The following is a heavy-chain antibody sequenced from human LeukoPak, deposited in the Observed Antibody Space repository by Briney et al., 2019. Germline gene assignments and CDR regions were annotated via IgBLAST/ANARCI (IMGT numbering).Heavy chain of an antibody. J-gene: IGHJ6*02. CDR1: GFTFSSYW. Sequence: GGSLRLSCAASGFTFSSYWMHWVRQAPGKGLVWVSGISWNSGTIGYADSVKGRFTISGDNAKNSLYLQMNSLRAEDTALYYCAKDMGYFYYYGMDVWGQGTTVTVSS. CDR2: ISWNSGTI. CDR3: AKDMGYFYYYGMDV. V-gene: IGHV3-9*01.